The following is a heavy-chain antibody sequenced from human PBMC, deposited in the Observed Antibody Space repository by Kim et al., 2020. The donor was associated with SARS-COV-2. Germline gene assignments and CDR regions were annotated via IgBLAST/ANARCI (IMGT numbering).Heavy chain of an antibody. CDR1: GFTFSSYA. V-gene: IGHV3-23*01. CDR2: ISGSGGNT. D-gene: IGHD1-26*01. CDR3: ANSRSPEWELTGPNNWFDP. Sequence: GGSLRLSCAASGFTFSSYAMSWVRQAPGKGLEWVSAISGSGGNTYYADSVKGRFTISRDNSKNTLYLQMNSLRAEDTAVYYCANSRSPEWELTGPNNWFDPWGQGTLVTVSS. J-gene: IGHJ5*02.